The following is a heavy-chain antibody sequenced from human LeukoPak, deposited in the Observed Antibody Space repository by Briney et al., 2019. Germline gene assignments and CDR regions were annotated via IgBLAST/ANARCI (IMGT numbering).Heavy chain of an antibody. CDR3: ARIPILVGATNGQNPLPES. V-gene: IGHV4-31*03. Sequence: TSETLSLTCTVSGGSISSGGYYWSWIRQHPGKGLEWIGYIYYSGSTYYNPSLKSRVTISVDTSKNQFSLKLSSVTAADTAVYCCARIPILVGATNGQNPLPESWGQGTLVTVSS. J-gene: IGHJ5*02. CDR1: GGSISSGGYY. D-gene: IGHD1-26*01. CDR2: IYYSGST.